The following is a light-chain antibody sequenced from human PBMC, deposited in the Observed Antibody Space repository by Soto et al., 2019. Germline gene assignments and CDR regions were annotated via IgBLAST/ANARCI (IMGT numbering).Light chain of an antibody. Sequence: DIQMSHSPSTLSASVGDRVTITCRASQSISSWLAWYQQKPGKAPKLLIYKASSLESGVPSRFSGSGSGTEFTLTISSLQPDDFATYYCQQYNSYSQTFGQGTKV. J-gene: IGKJ1*01. V-gene: IGKV1-5*03. CDR3: QQYNSYSQT. CDR2: KAS. CDR1: QSISSW.